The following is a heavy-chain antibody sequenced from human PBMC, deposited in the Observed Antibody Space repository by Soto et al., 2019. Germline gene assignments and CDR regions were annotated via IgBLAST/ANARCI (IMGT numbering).Heavy chain of an antibody. D-gene: IGHD6-13*01. CDR1: GYTFTGYY. Sequence: QVQLVQSGAEVKKPGASVKVSCKASGYTFTGYYMHWVRQAPGQGLEWMGWINPNSGGTNYAQKFEGWVTMTRDPSISTAYMELSRLRSDDTAVYYCARGNGIAAAGTRVGFDYWGQGTLVTVSS. V-gene: IGHV1-2*04. CDR2: INPNSGGT. J-gene: IGHJ4*02. CDR3: ARGNGIAAAGTRVGFDY.